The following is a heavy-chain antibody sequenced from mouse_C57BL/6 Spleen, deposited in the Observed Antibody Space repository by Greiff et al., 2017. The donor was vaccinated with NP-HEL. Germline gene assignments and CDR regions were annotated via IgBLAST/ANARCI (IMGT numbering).Heavy chain of an antibody. CDR1: GYSITSGYY. CDR2: ISYDGSN. V-gene: IGHV3-6*01. CDR3: AREAQATLYAMDY. D-gene: IGHD3-2*02. J-gene: IGHJ4*01. Sequence: DVQLQESGPGLVKPSQSLSLTCSVTGYSITSGYYWNWIRQFPGNKLEWMGYISYDGSNNYKPSLKNRISITRDTSKNQFFLKLNSVTTEDTATYYWAREAQATLYAMDYRGQGTSVTVSS.